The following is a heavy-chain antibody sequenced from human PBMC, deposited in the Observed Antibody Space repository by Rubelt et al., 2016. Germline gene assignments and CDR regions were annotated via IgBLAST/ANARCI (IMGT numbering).Heavy chain of an antibody. D-gene: IGHD6-19*01. CDR2: FQYSGST. CDR1: GGSFNAYY. J-gene: IGHJ5*02. CDR3: ARGRRYRMGSSGWYP. Sequence: QVQLQQWGAGLLTPSETLSLTCTVYGGSFNAYYWSWIRQAPGKGLEWIGCFQYSGSTYYNPSLKRRVPISVDPTKNRFSLRMSRLTAADTAVYYWARGRRYRMGSSGWYPWGQGTLVTVSS. V-gene: IGHV4-34*01.